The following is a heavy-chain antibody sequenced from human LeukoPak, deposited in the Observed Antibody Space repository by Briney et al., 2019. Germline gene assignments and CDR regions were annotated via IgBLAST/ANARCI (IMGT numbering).Heavy chain of an antibody. CDR1: GGSFGGYY. CDR2: INHSGST. D-gene: IGHD3-22*01. Sequence: SETLSLTCAVYGGSFGGYYWSWIRQPPGKGLEWIGEINHSGSTNYNPSLKSRVTISVDTSKNLFSLKLSSVTAADTAVYYCARGRGSYYDSSGRALRYWGQGTLVTVSS. J-gene: IGHJ4*02. V-gene: IGHV4-34*01. CDR3: ARGRGSYYDSSGRALRY.